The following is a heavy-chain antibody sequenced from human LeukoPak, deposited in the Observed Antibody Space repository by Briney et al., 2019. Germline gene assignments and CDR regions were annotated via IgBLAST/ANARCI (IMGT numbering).Heavy chain of an antibody. D-gene: IGHD6-13*01. V-gene: IGHV3-9*03. Sequence: GGSLRLSCIGSGFTFDDYAMHWVRQVPGKGLEWVSGISWASGSLAYADSVKGRFTVSRDNAKNSLYLQMNSLRSGDMALYYCAKDRQKGSSLTAAGDAFDVWGHGTMVIVSS. CDR3: AKDRQKGSSLTAAGDAFDV. CDR2: ISWASGSL. CDR1: GFTFDDYA. J-gene: IGHJ3*01.